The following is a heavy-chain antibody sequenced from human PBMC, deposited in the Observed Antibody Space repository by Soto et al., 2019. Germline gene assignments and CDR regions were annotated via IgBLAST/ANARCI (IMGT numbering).Heavy chain of an antibody. CDR1: GGTFSSYA. Sequence: QVQLVQSGAEVKKPGSSVKVSCKASGGTFSSYAISWVRQVPGQGLEWMGGIIPIFGTTNYAQKFQGRVTITADESTNTVYMELSSLRSEDTAVYYCAISTVATDLYRMDVWGQGTTFTVSS. V-gene: IGHV1-69*12. J-gene: IGHJ6*02. CDR3: AISTVATDLYRMDV. CDR2: IIPIFGTT. D-gene: IGHD4-17*01.